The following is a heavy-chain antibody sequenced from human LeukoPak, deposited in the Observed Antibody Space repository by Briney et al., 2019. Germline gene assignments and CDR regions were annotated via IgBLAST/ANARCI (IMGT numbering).Heavy chain of an antibody. V-gene: IGHV4-4*07. CDR3: ARDLGLQSSSWPPFNYYYMDV. CDR1: GGSISSYY. D-gene: IGHD6-13*01. CDR2: IYTSGST. Sequence: SETLSLTCTVSGGSISSYYWSWIRQPAGKGLEWIGRIYTSGSTNYNPSLKSRVTMSVDTSKNQFSLKLSSVTAADMAVYYCARDLGLQSSSWPPFNYYYMDVWGKGTTVTVSS. J-gene: IGHJ6*03.